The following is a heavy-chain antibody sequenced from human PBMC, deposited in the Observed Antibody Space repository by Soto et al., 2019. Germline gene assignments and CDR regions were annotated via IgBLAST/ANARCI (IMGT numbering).Heavy chain of an antibody. V-gene: IGHV4-39*01. Sequence: QLQLQESGPGLVKPSETLSLTCTVSGGSISSSSYYWGWIRQPPGKGLEWIGSIYYSGSTYYNPSLKGRVTISVDTSKTQFSLKLSSVTAADTAVYYCAGSTFFGVVVQYYFDSWGQGTLVTVSS. CDR1: GGSISSSSYY. J-gene: IGHJ4*02. CDR3: AGSTFFGVVVQYYFDS. CDR2: IYYSGST. D-gene: IGHD3-3*01.